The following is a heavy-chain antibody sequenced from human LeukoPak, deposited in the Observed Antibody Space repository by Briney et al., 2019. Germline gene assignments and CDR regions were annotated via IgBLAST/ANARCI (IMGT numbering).Heavy chain of an antibody. Sequence: PSETLSLTCAVYGGSFSGYYWSWIRQPPGKGLEWIGEINHSGSTNYNPSLKSRVTISVDTSKNQFSLKLSSVTAADTAVYYCARGLNCSGGSCYSGSGPLSRWFDPWGQGTLVTVSS. V-gene: IGHV4-34*01. J-gene: IGHJ5*02. CDR1: GGSFSGYY. D-gene: IGHD2-15*01. CDR3: ARGLNCSGGSCYSGSGPLSRWFDP. CDR2: INHSGST.